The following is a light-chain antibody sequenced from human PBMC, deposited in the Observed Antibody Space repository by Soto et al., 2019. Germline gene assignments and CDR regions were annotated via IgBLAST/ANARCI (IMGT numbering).Light chain of an antibody. CDR2: DAS. CDR1: QSVNSN. V-gene: IGKV3-15*01. Sequence: EIVMTQSPATLSVSPGERATLSCRASQSVNSNLAWYRQKPGQAPRLLISDASTRDTGVPARFSGSGSGTEFNLTISSLQSVDAGIYYCEQYNFWPPLTFGGGTKVEIK. J-gene: IGKJ4*01. CDR3: EQYNFWPPLT.